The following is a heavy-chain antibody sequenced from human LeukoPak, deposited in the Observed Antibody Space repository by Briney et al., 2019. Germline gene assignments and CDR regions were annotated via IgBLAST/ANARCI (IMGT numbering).Heavy chain of an antibody. CDR2: INPSGGST. CDR3: VRTPPNWGFDY. D-gene: IGHD7-27*01. Sequence: ASVKVSCKASGYTFTSYYMHWVRQAPGQGLEWMGIINPSGGSTSYAQKFQGRVTMTRDTSTSTVYMELSSLRSEDTAIYYCVRTPPNWGFDYWGQGTLVTVSS. V-gene: IGHV1-46*01. J-gene: IGHJ4*02. CDR1: GYTFTSYY.